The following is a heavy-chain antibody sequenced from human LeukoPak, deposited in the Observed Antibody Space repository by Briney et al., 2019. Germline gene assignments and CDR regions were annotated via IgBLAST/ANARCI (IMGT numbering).Heavy chain of an antibody. CDR2: ISGSGGNT. J-gene: IGHJ5*02. CDR1: GFTFSGYG. Sequence: GGSLRLSCAASGFTFSGYGMTWVRQAPGKGLEWVSGISGSGGNTYYADSVKGRFTISRDNSKKTMYLQMNSLRAEDTAVYYCAKGLAHTLNWFDPWGQGTLVTVSS. D-gene: IGHD3-9*01. V-gene: IGHV3-23*01. CDR3: AKGLAHTLNWFDP.